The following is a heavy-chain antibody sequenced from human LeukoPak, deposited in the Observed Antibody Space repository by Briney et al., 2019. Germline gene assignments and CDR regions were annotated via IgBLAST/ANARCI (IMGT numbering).Heavy chain of an antibody. D-gene: IGHD3-3*01. CDR1: GGSISSYY. Sequence: SETLSLTCTVSGGSISSYYWSWIRQPPGKGLEWIGYIYYSGSTNYNPSLKSRVTISVDTSKIQFSLKLSSVAATDTAVYFCARLRFDFWSGYTHPYFDYWGQGTLVTVSS. J-gene: IGHJ4*02. CDR2: IYYSGST. V-gene: IGHV4-59*08. CDR3: ARLRFDFWSGYTHPYFDY.